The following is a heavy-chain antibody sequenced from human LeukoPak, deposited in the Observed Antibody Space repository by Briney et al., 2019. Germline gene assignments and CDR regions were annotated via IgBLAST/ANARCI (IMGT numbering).Heavy chain of an antibody. CDR1: RFTFSSYS. CDR2: ISSSGSFI. Sequence: GGSLRLSCAASRFTFSSYSMNWVRQAPGKGLEWVSSISSSGSFIYYANSVKGRFTISRDNAKNSVYLQMNSLRAEDTAVYYCARVGPWVNPVYYYYYYMDVWGKGTTVIVSS. CDR3: ARVGPWVNPVYYYYYYMDV. V-gene: IGHV3-21*01. J-gene: IGHJ6*03. D-gene: IGHD1-14*01.